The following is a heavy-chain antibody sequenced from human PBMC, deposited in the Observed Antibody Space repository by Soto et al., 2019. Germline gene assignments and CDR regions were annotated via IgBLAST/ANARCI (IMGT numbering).Heavy chain of an antibody. CDR2: INAGNGNT. CDR1: GYTFTSYA. J-gene: IGHJ3*02. CDR3: ARGQVRAAFDI. Sequence: GASVKVSCKXSGYTFTSYAMHWVRQAPGQRLEWMGWINAGNGNTKYSQKFQGRVTITRDTSASTAYMELSSLRSEDTAVYYCARGQVRAAFDIWGQGTMVTVSS. V-gene: IGHV1-3*01. D-gene: IGHD3-22*01.